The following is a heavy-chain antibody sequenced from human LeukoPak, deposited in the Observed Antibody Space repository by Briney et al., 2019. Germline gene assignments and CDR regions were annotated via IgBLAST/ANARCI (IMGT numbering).Heavy chain of an antibody. CDR1: GGSISSGDYY. V-gene: IGHV4-30-4*01. D-gene: IGHD3-22*01. J-gene: IGHJ5*02. Sequence: SETLSLTCTVSGGSISSGDYYWSWIGQPPGKGLEWIGYIYYSGSTYYNPSLKSRVTISVDTSKNQFSLKLSSVTAADTAVYYCARGDTYYYDSSASWLSPWGQGTLVTVSS. CDR2: IYYSGST. CDR3: ARGDTYYYDSSASWLSP.